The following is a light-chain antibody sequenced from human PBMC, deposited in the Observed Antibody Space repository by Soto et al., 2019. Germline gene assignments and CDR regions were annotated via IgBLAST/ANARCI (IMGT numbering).Light chain of an antibody. V-gene: IGKV1-39*01. Sequence: DIQLTQSPPSLSASVGDKVTITCRASQNIGTILNWYQLRPGKAPKLLIYVTSSLHTGVPSRFSGSGSGSEFTLTISNLQPEDFATYSCQQTHGNPTFGQGTIVEVK. CDR3: QQTHGNPT. CDR2: VTS. J-gene: IGKJ1*01. CDR1: QNIGTI.